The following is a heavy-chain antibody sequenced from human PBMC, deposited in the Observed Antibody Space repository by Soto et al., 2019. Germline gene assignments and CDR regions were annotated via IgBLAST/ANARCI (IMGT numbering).Heavy chain of an antibody. CDR1: GYTFTSYG. Sequence: VKVSCKASGYTFTSYGISCVRQAPGQGHEWMGWISGYNGNTKYAQKLQGRVTMTTDTSTSTAYMELRSLRSDDTATYYCTRGAERTVPPIVQRHLDWVCGHWGQGTPVTVYS. J-gene: IGHJ4*02. CDR3: TRGAERTVPPIVQRHLDWVCGH. CDR2: ISGYNGNT. V-gene: IGHV1-18*01. D-gene: IGHD3-9*01.